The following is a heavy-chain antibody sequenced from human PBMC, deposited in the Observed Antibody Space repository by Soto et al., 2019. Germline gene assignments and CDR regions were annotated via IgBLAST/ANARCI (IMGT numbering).Heavy chain of an antibody. V-gene: IGHV3-30*18. CDR3: AKGGFYALGYCSSTSCSGGWFDP. Sequence: QVQLVESGGGVVQPGRSLRLSCAASGFTFSSYGMHWVRQAPGKGLEWVAVISYDGSNKYYADSVKGRYTISRDNSKNTLYLQMNSLRAEDTAVYYCAKGGFYALGYCSSTSCSGGWFDPWGQGTLVTVSS. CDR2: ISYDGSNK. J-gene: IGHJ5*02. D-gene: IGHD2-2*01. CDR1: GFTFSSYG.